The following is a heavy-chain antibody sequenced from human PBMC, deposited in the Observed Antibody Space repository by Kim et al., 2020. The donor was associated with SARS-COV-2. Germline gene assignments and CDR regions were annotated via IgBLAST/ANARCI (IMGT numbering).Heavy chain of an antibody. Sequence: SVKVSCKASGGTFSSYAISWVRQAPGQGLEWMGGIIPIFGTANYAQKFQGRVTITADESTSTAYMELSSLRSEDTAVYYCARARADILTGYDYYYYGMDVWGQGTTVTVSS. J-gene: IGHJ6*02. CDR3: ARARADILTGYDYYYYGMDV. CDR1: GGTFSSYA. CDR2: IIPIFGTA. V-gene: IGHV1-69*13. D-gene: IGHD3-9*01.